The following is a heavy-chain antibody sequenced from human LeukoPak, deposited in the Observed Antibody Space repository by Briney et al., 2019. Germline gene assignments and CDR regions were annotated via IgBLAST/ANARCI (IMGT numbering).Heavy chain of an antibody. Sequence: PSETLSLTCTVSGYSISSDYYWGWIRQPPGMGLEWIGSIYHSGSTYYNPSLKSRVTISVDASKNQFSLRLSSVTAADTAVYYCARVGSGSYYYYYYYMDVWGKGTTVTVSS. CDR3: ARVGSGSYYYYYYYMDV. J-gene: IGHJ6*03. D-gene: IGHD3-10*01. CDR2: IYHSGST. V-gene: IGHV4-38-2*02. CDR1: GYSISSDYY.